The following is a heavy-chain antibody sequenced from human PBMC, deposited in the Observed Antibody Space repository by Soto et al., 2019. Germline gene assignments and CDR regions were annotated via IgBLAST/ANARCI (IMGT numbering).Heavy chain of an antibody. J-gene: IGHJ6*03. CDR3: ANPELPSRNYYYYYMDV. Sequence: EVQLLESGGGLVQPGGSLRLSCAASGFTFSSYAMSWVRQAPGKGLEWVSAISGSGGSTYYADSVKGRFTISRDNSKNTLYLQMNSLRAEDTAVYYCANPELPSRNYYYYYMDVWGKGTTVTVSS. CDR2: ISGSGGST. D-gene: IGHD1-7*01. V-gene: IGHV3-23*01. CDR1: GFTFSSYA.